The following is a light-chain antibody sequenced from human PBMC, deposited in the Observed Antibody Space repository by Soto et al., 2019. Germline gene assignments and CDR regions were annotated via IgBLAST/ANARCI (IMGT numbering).Light chain of an antibody. J-gene: IGKJ4*01. V-gene: IGKV3-11*01. CDR3: QQRNNWPPVT. Sequence: EIGLTQSPATLSLSPGERATLSCRASQSVSRHLAWYQQKPGQAPRLLIYDASNRATGIPARFSGSGSGTDFTLTISSLEPEDFAVYYCQQRNNWPPVTFGGGTKVDNK. CDR2: DAS. CDR1: QSVSRH.